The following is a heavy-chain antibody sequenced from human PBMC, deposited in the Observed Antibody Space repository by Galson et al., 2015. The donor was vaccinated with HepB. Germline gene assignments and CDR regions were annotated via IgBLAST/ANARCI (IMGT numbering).Heavy chain of an antibody. Sequence: SVKVSCKASGGTFSSYTISWVRQAPGQGLEWMGRIIPILGIANYAQKFQGRVTITADKSTSTAYMELSSLRSEDTAVYYCARSWGGGSGWDYWGQGTLVTVSS. CDR1: GGTFSSYT. J-gene: IGHJ4*02. CDR2: IIPILGIA. CDR3: ARSWGGGSGWDY. V-gene: IGHV1-69*02. D-gene: IGHD3-16*01.